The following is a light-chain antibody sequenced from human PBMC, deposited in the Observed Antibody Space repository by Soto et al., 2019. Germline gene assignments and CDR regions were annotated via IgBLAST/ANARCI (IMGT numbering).Light chain of an antibody. CDR2: AAS. CDR3: QQYGSSRIT. J-gene: IGKJ5*01. Sequence: ELVFTQSPGTLSLSPFERSTLSCRASQSVTNNFLAWYQQKPGQAPRLLIYAASSRATGIPDRFSGSGSGTDFTLTISRLEPEDFAVYYCQQYGSSRITFGQGTRLEIK. V-gene: IGKV3-20*01. CDR1: QSVTNNF.